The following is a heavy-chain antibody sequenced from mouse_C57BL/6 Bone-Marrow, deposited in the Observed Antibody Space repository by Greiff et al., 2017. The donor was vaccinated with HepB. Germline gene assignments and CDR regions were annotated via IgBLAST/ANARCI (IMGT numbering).Heavy chain of an antibody. J-gene: IGHJ1*03. D-gene: IGHD2-5*01. Sequence: EVNVVESGAELVRPGASVKLSCTASGFNIKDDYMHWVKQRPEQGLEWIGWIDPENGYTEYASKFQGKATITADTSSNTAYLQLSSLTSEDTAVYYCTTNYSNYVGYFDVWGTGTTVTVSS. CDR3: TTNYSNYVGYFDV. V-gene: IGHV14-4*01. CDR2: IDPENGYT. CDR1: GFNIKDDY.